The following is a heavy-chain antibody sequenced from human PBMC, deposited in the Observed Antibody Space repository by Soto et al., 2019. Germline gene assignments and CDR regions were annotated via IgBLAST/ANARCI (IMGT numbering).Heavy chain of an antibody. CDR1: GFTFSSYW. D-gene: IGHD3-22*01. V-gene: IGHV3-74*03. CDR2: IDSDGRRT. Sequence: EVQLVESGGGLVQPGGSLRLSCAASGFTFSSYWMHWVRQSPGTVLVWVSQIDSDGRRTTYAETVKVRFTVYRDNAKNKLFRQMNSLRAEDTAVYYCVRDYDRSGFYSGNWGQGTLVTVSS. CDR3: VRDYDRSGFYSGN. J-gene: IGHJ4*02.